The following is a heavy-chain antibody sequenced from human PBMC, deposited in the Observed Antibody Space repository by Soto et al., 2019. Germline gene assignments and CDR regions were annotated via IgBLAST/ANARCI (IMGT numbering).Heavy chain of an antibody. J-gene: IGHJ4*02. V-gene: IGHV1-3*01. Sequence: QVQHVQSGAEVKRPGASVKVSCKASGYTFTSYAIHWVRQAPGQRPEWMGWINAGNGNTKYSQKLQGRVTIYRDTSASTAYMEVSGLTFEDTAVYSCTRGGEPAYSHSYINGDYWGQGTPVTVSS. CDR3: TRGGEPAYSHSYINGDY. D-gene: IGHD5-18*01. CDR1: GYTFTSYA. CDR2: INAGNGNT.